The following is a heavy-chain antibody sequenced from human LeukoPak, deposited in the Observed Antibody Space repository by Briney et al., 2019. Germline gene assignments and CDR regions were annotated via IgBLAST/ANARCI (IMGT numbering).Heavy chain of an antibody. CDR3: ARSHDHLWGNYPDY. V-gene: IGHV4-39*07. D-gene: IGHD3-16*02. Sequence: PSETLSLTCTVSGGSISGSSYYWGWIRQPPGKGLEWIGEIHHDGRINYNPSLKSRVTLSVDKSKNQFSLRLNSVTAADTAMYYCARSHDHLWGNYPDYWGQGTLVTVSS. CDR2: IHHDGRI. CDR1: GGSISGSSYY. J-gene: IGHJ4*02.